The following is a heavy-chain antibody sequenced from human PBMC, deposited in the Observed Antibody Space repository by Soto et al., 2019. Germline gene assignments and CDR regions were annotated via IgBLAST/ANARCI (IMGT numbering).Heavy chain of an antibody. CDR2: ISSSSSTI. Sequence: EVQLVESGGGLVQPGGSLRLSCAASGFTFSSYSMNWVRQAPGKGLEWVSYISSSSSTIYYADSVKGRFTISRDNAKTSLYLQMNSLRDEDTAVYYCASGLAALTCFDPWGQGTLVTVSS. CDR1: GFTFSSYS. CDR3: ASGLAALTCFDP. J-gene: IGHJ5*02. V-gene: IGHV3-48*02. D-gene: IGHD3-9*01.